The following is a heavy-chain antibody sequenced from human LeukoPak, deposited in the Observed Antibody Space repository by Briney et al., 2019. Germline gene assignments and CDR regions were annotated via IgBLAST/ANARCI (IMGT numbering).Heavy chain of an antibody. CDR2: IIPIFSTA. CDR1: GGTFSSYA. J-gene: IGHJ6*03. CDR3: ARSVTGPHYYYYYMDV. V-gene: IGHV1-69*05. D-gene: IGHD4-11*01. Sequence: ASVKVSCKASGGTFSSYAISWVRQAPGQGLEWMGRIIPIFSTANYAQNFQGRVTITTDESTSTAYMELSSLRSEDTAVYYCARSVTGPHYYYYYMDVWGKGTTVTVSS.